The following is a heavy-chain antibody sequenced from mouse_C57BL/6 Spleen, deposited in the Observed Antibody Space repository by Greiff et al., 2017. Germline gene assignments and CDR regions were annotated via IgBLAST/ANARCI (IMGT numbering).Heavy chain of an antibody. CDR1: GYTFTSYW. D-gene: IGHD1-1*01. Sequence: QVQLQQPGAELVKPGASVKLSCKASGYTFTSYWMHWVKQRPGRGLEWIGRIDPNSGGTKYNEQFKSKATLTVDKPSSPAYIQLHSLTSSDAAVYYCGRSNYYGSSYGYAMDYWGQGTSVTVSS. CDR2: IDPNSGGT. J-gene: IGHJ4*01. CDR3: GRSNYYGSSYGYAMDY. V-gene: IGHV1-72*01.